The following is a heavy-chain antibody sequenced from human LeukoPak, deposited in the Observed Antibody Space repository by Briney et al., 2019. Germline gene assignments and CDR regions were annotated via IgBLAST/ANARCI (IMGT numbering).Heavy chain of an antibody. Sequence: GGSLRLSCAASGFTFSSYAMHWVRQAPGKGLEWVAVISYDGSNKYYADSVKGRFTISRDNSKNTLYLQMNSLRAEDTAVYYCARENPSYYDFWSGTTTANNPWGQGTLVTVSS. CDR1: GFTFSSYA. V-gene: IGHV3-30-3*01. CDR3: ARENPSYYDFWSGTTTANNP. CDR2: ISYDGSNK. J-gene: IGHJ5*02. D-gene: IGHD3-3*01.